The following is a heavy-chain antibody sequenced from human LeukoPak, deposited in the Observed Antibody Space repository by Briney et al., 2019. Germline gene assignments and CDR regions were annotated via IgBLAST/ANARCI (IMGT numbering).Heavy chain of an antibody. CDR2: IRYDGSNK. V-gene: IGHV3-30*02. J-gene: IGHJ4*02. D-gene: IGHD3-10*01. Sequence: GGSLRLSCAASGFTFNNYAMSWVRQAPGKGLEWVAFIRYDGSNKYYADSVKGRFTISRDNSKNTLYLQMNSLRAEDTAVYYCAKVIYYYGSGSTSALDYWGQGTLVTVSS. CDR3: AKVIYYYGSGSTSALDY. CDR1: GFTFNNYA.